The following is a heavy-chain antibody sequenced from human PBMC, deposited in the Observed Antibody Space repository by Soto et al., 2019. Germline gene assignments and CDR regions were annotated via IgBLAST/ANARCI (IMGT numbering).Heavy chain of an antibody. D-gene: IGHD2-21*02. CDR3: ARAGHGGNFNDVFDI. V-gene: IGHV4-4*07. CDR1: CCPLTGYF. J-gene: IGHJ3*02. Sequence: QLPGFGPGLGKALGYLVPNCTVPCCPLTGYFWGWIRQAAGEGLGWIGCIYTSGSTTYNPSLKSRVAMSVDTSKKQFSLKLSSVTAADTAVYYCARAGHGGNFNDVFDIWGQGTMVTVSS. CDR2: IYTSGST.